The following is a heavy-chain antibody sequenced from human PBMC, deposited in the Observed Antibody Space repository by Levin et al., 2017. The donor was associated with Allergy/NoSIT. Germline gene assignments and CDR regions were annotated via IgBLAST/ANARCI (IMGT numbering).Heavy chain of an antibody. CDR1: GFSLRTPGVG. D-gene: IGHD5-18*01. CDR3: AHKGPPSYVVGFYFDY. J-gene: IGHJ4*02. Sequence: SGPTLVKPTQTLTLTCTFSGFSLRTPGVGVGWIRQTPGKALEWLALIYSDDDKRYSPSLKSRVTITKETSTNQVVLTMTNMDPVDTATYYCAHKGPPSYVVGFYFDYWGQGSLVTVSS. CDR2: IYSDDDK. V-gene: IGHV2-5*02.